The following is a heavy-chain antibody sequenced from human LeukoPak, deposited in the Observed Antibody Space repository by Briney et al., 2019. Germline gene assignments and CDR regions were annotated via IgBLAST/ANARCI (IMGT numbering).Heavy chain of an antibody. J-gene: IGHJ4*02. Sequence: SETLSLTCTVSGGSISSYYWSWIRQPAGKGLEWIGRIYTSGSTNYNPSLKSRVTMSVDTSKNQFSLKLSSVTAGDTAVYYCARSERWFRLHDFWGQGTLVTVSS. CDR2: IYTSGST. V-gene: IGHV4-4*07. CDR3: ARSERWFRLHDF. D-gene: IGHD5-24*01. CDR1: GGSISSYY.